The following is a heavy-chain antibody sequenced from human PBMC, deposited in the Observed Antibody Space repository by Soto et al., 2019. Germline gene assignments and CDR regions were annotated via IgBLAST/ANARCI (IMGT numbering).Heavy chain of an antibody. V-gene: IGHV3-30*18. J-gene: IGHJ3*02. CDR2: ISYDGSNK. CDR1: GFTFSSYG. Sequence: QVQLVESGGGVVQPGRSLRLSCAASGFTFSSYGMHWVRQAPGKGLEWVAVISYDGSNKYYADSVKGRFTISRDNSKNTLYLQMNSLRAEDTAVYYCAKVHYDILTGYYLMCFDIWGQGTMVTVSS. CDR3: AKVHYDILTGYYLMCFDI. D-gene: IGHD3-9*01.